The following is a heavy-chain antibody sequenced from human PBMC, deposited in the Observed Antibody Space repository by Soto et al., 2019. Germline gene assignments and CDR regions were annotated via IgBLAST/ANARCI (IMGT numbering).Heavy chain of an antibody. J-gene: IGHJ4*02. CDR2: IKPDGSDQ. V-gene: IGHV3-7*01. Sequence: EVQLVESGGGLVLPGGSLRLSCAASGFTFSSLWMSWVRQAPGKGLEWVANIKPDGSDQYYVDSVKGRFTISRDNARNSLYLQMNSLRGDDTAVYYWTRAGGCYYFDFWGQGTLVTVSA. D-gene: IGHD3-10*01. CDR1: GFTFSSLW. CDR3: TRAGGCYYFDF.